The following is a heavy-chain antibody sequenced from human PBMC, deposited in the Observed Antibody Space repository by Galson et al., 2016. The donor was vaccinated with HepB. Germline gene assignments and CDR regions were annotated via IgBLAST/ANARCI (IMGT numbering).Heavy chain of an antibody. D-gene: IGHD6-19*01. CDR3: AKDRWVAVAVLLEY. V-gene: IGHV3-23*01. CDR2: ISGSGGPK. CDR1: GFTFGAYG. Sequence: LRLSCAASGFTFGAYGMSWVRLAPGKGLEWVSSISGSGGPKYADSVKGRFTVSRDNSKNTLYLQMNSLGAEDTAVYYCAKDRWVAVAVLLEYWGQGTLVTGS. J-gene: IGHJ4*02.